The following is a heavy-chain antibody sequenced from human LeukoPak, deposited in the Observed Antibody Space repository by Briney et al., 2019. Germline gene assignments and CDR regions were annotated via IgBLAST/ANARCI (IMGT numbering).Heavy chain of an antibody. J-gene: IGHJ3*02. Sequence: GGSLRLSCAASGFTFSSYWMNWVRQAPGKGLEWVANIKQDGSEKYYVDSVKGRFTISRDNAKNTLYLQMNSLRAEDTAVYYCAGRRPGAAFDIWGQGTMVTVSS. CDR3: AGRRPGAAFDI. D-gene: IGHD3-10*01. CDR2: IKQDGSEK. CDR1: GFTFSSYW. V-gene: IGHV3-7*01.